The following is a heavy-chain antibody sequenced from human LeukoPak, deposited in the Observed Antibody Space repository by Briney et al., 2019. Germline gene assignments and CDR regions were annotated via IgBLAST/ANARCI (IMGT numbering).Heavy chain of an antibody. Sequence: ASVKVSCKASGHTFTGYYIHWVRQAPGQGLEWMGWINPNSGGTNYAQRFQGRVTMTRDTSISTAYMELSRLRSDDTAVYYCARDVMVRGVIPSFVYWGQGTLVTVSS. CDR1: GHTFTGYY. CDR2: INPNSGGT. J-gene: IGHJ4*02. CDR3: ARDVMVRGVIPSFVY. D-gene: IGHD3-10*01. V-gene: IGHV1-2*02.